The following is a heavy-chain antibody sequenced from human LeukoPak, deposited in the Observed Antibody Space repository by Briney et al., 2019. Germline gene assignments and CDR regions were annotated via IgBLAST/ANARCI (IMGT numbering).Heavy chain of an antibody. J-gene: IGHJ4*02. CDR2: VYSSGST. Sequence: TPSETLSLTCTVSGGSISSYYWSWIRQPAGKGLEWIGRVYSSGSTNYNPSLKSRVTMSVDTSKNQFSLKLSSVTAADTAVYYCAREAYYYDSSGYRKFDYWGQGTLVTVSS. CDR3: AREAYYYDSSGYRKFDY. D-gene: IGHD3-22*01. V-gene: IGHV4-4*07. CDR1: GGSISSYY.